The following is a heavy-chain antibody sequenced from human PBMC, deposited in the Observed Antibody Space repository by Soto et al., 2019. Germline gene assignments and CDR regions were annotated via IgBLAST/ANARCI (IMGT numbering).Heavy chain of an antibody. CDR1: GFSLSTSGMC. CDR2: IDWDDDK. CDR3: ARTLHYYDSSGYYYDY. Sequence: SGPTLVNPTQTLTLTWTFSGFSLSTSGMCVSWIRQPPGKALEWLALIDWDDDKYYSTSLKTRLTISKDTSKNQVVLTMTNMDPVDTATYYCARTLHYYDSSGYYYDYWGQGTLVTVSS. V-gene: IGHV2-70*01. D-gene: IGHD3-22*01. J-gene: IGHJ4*02.